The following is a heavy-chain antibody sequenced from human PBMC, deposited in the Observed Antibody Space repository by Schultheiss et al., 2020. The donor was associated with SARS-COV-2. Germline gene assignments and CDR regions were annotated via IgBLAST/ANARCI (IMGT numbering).Heavy chain of an antibody. V-gene: IGHV5-51*01. J-gene: IGHJ4*02. D-gene: IGHD3-10*01. Sequence: GGSLRLSCKGSGYSFTSYWIGWVRQMPGKGLEWMAMIYPIDSDIRYSPPFQGQVTISADKSISTAYLQWSSLKASDTAMYYCARQSLYYGSGSYYYYFDYWGQGTLVTVSS. CDR3: ARQSLYYGSGSYYYYFDY. CDR1: GYSFTSYW. CDR2: IYPIDSDI.